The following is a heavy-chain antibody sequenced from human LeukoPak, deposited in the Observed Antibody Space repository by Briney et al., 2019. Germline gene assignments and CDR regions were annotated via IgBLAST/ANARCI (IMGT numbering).Heavy chain of an antibody. V-gene: IGHV3-23*01. CDR3: AKDDQVVVTAILDY. CDR2: ISGSGGST. CDR1: GFTFSSYA. J-gene: IGHJ4*02. Sequence: PGGSLRLSCAASGFTFSSYAMSWVRQAPGEGLEWVSAISGSGGSTYYADSVKGRFTISRDNSKNTLYLQMNSLRAEDTAVYYCAKDDQVVVTAILDYWGQGTLVTVSS. D-gene: IGHD2-21*02.